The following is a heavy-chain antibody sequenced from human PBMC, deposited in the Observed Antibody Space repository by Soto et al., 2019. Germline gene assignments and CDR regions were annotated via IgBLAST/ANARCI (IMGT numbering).Heavy chain of an antibody. CDR1: GYTFTSYD. V-gene: IGHV1-8*01. J-gene: IGHJ5*02. CDR2: MNPNSGNT. CDR3: ARVPLYCSGGSCYPESSFDP. Sequence: ASVKVSCKASGYTFTSYDINWVRQATGQGLEWMGWMNPNSGNTGYAQKFQGRVTMTRNTSTSTAYMELSSLRSEDTAVYYCARVPLYCSGGSCYPESSFDPWGQGTLVTVSS. D-gene: IGHD2-15*01.